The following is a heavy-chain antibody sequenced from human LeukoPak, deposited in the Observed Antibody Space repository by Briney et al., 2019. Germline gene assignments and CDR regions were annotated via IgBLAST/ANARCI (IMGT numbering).Heavy chain of an antibody. Sequence: GGSLRLSCTASGFTVSSNYMSWVRQAPGKGLEWVSVIYSGGSTYYANSVKGRFTISRDNSKNTLYLQMGSLRAEDTAVYYCARGFNTTWYPGNWGQGTLVTVSS. CDR3: ARGFNTTWYPGN. CDR2: IYSGGST. J-gene: IGHJ4*02. D-gene: IGHD6-13*01. CDR1: GFTVSSNY. V-gene: IGHV3-66*01.